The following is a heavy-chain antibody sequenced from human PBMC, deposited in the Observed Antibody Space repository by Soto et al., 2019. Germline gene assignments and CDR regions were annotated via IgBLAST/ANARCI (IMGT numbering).Heavy chain of an antibody. CDR3: ARDWGGTTAIAEYFQH. Sequence: GGSLRLSCAASGFTFSSYSMNWVRQAPGKGLEWVSSISSSSSYIYYADSVKGRFTISRDNAKNSLYLQMNSLRAEDTAVYYCARDWGGTTAIAEYFQHWGQGTLVTVSS. D-gene: IGHD1-7*01. J-gene: IGHJ1*01. CDR1: GFTFSSYS. V-gene: IGHV3-21*01. CDR2: ISSSSSYI.